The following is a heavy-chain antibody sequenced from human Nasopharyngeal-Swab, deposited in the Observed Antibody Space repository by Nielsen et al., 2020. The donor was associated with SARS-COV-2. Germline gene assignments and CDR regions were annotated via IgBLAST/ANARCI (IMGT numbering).Heavy chain of an antibody. CDR1: GFTFSSYA. CDR2: ISYDGSNK. CDR3: ASGIRTSSSSWYSSFDY. V-gene: IGHV3-30-3*01. D-gene: IGHD6-13*01. J-gene: IGHJ4*02. Sequence: GGSLRLSCAASGFTFSSYAMHWVRQAPGKGLEWVAVISYDGSNKYYADSVKGRFTISRDNSKNTLYLQMNSLRAEDTAVYYCASGIRTSSSSWYSSFDYWGQGTLVTVSS.